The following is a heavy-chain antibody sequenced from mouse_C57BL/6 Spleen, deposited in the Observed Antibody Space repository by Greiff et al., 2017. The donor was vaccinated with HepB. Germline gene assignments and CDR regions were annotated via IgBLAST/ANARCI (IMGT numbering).Heavy chain of an antibody. CDR1: GFTFSSYA. V-gene: IGHV5-4*03. D-gene: IGHD4-1*01. Sequence: EVKVVESGGGLVKPGGSLKLSCAASGFTFSSYAMSWVRQTPEKRLEWVATISDGGSYTYYPDNVKGRFTISRDNAKNNLYLQMSHLKSEDTAMYYCAREGLGRYYAMDYWGQGTSVTVSS. J-gene: IGHJ4*01. CDR3: AREGLGRYYAMDY. CDR2: ISDGGSYT.